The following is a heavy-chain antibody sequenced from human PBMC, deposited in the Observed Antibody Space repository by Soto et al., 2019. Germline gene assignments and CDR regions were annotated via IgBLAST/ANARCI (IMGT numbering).Heavy chain of an antibody. V-gene: IGHV5-51*01. CDR1: GYSFTSYW. CDR2: IYPGDSDT. CDR3: ARGGYCSSTSCYALYYYYYGMDV. J-gene: IGHJ6*02. Sequence: LNISFKGSGYSFTSYWIGWVRQMPGKGLEWMGIIYPGDSDTRYSPSFQGQVTISADKSISTAYLQWSSLKASDTAMYYCARGGYCSSTSCYALYYYYYGMDVWGQGTTVTVSS. D-gene: IGHD2-2*01.